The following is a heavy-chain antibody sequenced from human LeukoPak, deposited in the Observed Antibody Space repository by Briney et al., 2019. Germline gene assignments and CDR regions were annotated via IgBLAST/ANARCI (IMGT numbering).Heavy chain of an antibody. J-gene: IGHJ4*02. CDR3: ARHGPRRDGYNYDY. CDR2: IYYTGSTNY. Sequence: PSETRSLTCTVSGASIRSYYWSWIRQPPGRGLECIGYIYYTGSTNYNYNPSLKSRVTISVDTSKNQFSLKLSSVTAADTAVYYCARHGPRRDGYNYDYWGPGTLVTVSS. V-gene: IGHV4-59*08. D-gene: IGHD5-24*01. CDR1: GASIRSYY.